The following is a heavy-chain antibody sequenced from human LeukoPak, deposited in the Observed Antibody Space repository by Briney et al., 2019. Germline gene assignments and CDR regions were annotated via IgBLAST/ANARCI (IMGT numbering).Heavy chain of an antibody. CDR1: GGTFSSYA. Sequence: SVKVSCKASGGTFSSYAISWVRQAPGQVLEWMGRIIPILGIANYAQKFQGRVTITADKSTSTAYMELSSLRSEDTAVYYCARTPNYYRSSWYYFDYWGQGTLVTVSS. D-gene: IGHD6-13*01. CDR2: IIPILGIA. J-gene: IGHJ4*02. V-gene: IGHV1-69*04. CDR3: ARTPNYYRSSWYYFDY.